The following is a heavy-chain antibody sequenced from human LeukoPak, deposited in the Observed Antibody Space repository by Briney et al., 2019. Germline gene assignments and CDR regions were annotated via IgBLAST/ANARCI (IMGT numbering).Heavy chain of an antibody. V-gene: IGHV1-2*04. D-gene: IGHD5-12*01. CDR2: INPNSGGT. J-gene: IGHJ4*02. CDR1: GYTFTGYY. CDR3: ARVVDISRYSGYDYFEYYFDY. Sequence: ASVTVSCTASGYTFTGYYMHWVRQAPGQGLEWMGWINPNSGGTNYAQKFQGWVTMTRDTSISTAYMELSRLRSDDTAVYYCARVVDISRYSGYDYFEYYFDYWGQGTLVTVSS.